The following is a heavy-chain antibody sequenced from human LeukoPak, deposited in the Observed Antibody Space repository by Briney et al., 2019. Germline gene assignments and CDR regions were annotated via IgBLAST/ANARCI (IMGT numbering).Heavy chain of an antibody. CDR1: GYTLTELS. J-gene: IGHJ3*02. D-gene: IGHD1-26*01. V-gene: IGHV1-24*01. Sequence: ASVKVSCKVSGYTLTELSMHWVRQAPGKGLEWMGGFDPEDGETIYAQKFQGRVTITEDTSTDTAYMELSSLRSEDTAVYYCATHHNSGSPTENAFDIWGQGTMVTVSS. CDR2: FDPEDGET. CDR3: ATHHNSGSPTENAFDI.